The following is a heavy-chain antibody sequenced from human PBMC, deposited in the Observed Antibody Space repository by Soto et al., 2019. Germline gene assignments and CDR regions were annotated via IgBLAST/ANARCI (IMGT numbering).Heavy chain of an antibody. Sequence: GESLKISCSASGFTFSEYSMHWVRQAPGKGLQYVSTISSDGDITYYADSVKGRFTISRDNSKNTLYLQMNSLRPEDTAVYYCVKVSTFYDILTGYYSTNFFDPWGQGTLVTVSS. D-gene: IGHD3-9*01. V-gene: IGHV3-64D*06. CDR2: ISSDGDIT. J-gene: IGHJ5*02. CDR1: GFTFSEYS. CDR3: VKVSTFYDILTGYYSTNFFDP.